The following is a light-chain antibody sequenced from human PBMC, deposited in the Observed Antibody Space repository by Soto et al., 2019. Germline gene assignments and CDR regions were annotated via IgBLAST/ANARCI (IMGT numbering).Light chain of an antibody. V-gene: IGLV2-23*01. Sequence: QSALTQPASVSGSPGQSITISCTGTSSDVGSYNLVSWYQQHPGKAPKLMIYKGNKRPSGVSNRFSGSKSGNTASLTISGLQAEDEADYYCCSYAGGGTWVFGGGTKLTVL. J-gene: IGLJ3*02. CDR1: SSDVGSYNL. CDR3: CSYAGGGTWV. CDR2: KGN.